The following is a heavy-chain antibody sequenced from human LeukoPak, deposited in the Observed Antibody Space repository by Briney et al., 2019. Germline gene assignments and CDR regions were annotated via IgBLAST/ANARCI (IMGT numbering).Heavy chain of an antibody. J-gene: IGHJ4*02. D-gene: IGHD3-22*01. Sequence: GGSLRLSCAASGFTFSSYAMSWVRQAPGKGLEWVSAISGSGGSTYYADSVKGRFTISRDNSKNTLYLQMNSLRAEDTAVYYCAKALLGITTIVSPIDYWGQGTLVTVSS. CDR1: GFTFSSYA. CDR2: ISGSGGST. V-gene: IGHV3-23*01. CDR3: AKALLGITTIVSPIDY.